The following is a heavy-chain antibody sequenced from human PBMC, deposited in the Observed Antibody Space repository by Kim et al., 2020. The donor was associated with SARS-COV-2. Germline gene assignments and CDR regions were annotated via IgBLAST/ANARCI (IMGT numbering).Heavy chain of an antibody. CDR1: GFTFSSYG. Sequence: GGSLRLSCAASGFTFSSYGMHWVRQAPGKGLEWVAVISYDGSNKYYADSVKGRFTISRDNSKNTLYLQMNSLRAEDTSVYYCAKDSPGTTIFGLYYYYYG. CDR2: ISYDGSNK. V-gene: IGHV3-30*18. J-gene: IGHJ6*01. D-gene: IGHD3-3*01. CDR3: AKDSPGTTIFGLYYYYYG.